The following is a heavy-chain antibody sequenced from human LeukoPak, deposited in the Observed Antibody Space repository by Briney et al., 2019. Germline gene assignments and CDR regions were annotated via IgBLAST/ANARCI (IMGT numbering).Heavy chain of an antibody. Sequence: GGSLRLSCAASGFTFSSYAMHWVRQAPGKGLEWVAVISYDGSNKYYADSVKGRFTISRDNSKNTLYLQMNSLRAEDTAVYYCARDEGYSSSEGNFDYWGQGTLVTVSS. V-gene: IGHV3-30-3*01. J-gene: IGHJ4*02. D-gene: IGHD6-6*01. CDR3: ARDEGYSSSEGNFDY. CDR1: GFTFSSYA. CDR2: ISYDGSNK.